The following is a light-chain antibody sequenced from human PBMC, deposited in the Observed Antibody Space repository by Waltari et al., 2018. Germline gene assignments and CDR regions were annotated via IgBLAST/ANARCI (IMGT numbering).Light chain of an antibody. CDR1: QNIDNN. V-gene: IGKV3-15*01. CDR2: GAS. CDR3: QQYNRWPPLT. Sequence: EVVMTQSPAALSVSPGERVTLSCKASQNIDNNLAWYQPKPGQSPRLLIYGASTSATGVHARFSGSGSGTEFTLTISSLQSEDCAVFYCQQYNRWPPLTFGGGTKVEIK. J-gene: IGKJ4*01.